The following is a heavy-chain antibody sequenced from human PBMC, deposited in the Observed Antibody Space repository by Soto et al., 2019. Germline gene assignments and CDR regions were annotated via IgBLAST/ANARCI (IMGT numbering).Heavy chain of an antibody. Sequence: SETLSLTCTVSGGSISSSSYYWGWIRQPPGKGLEWIGSIYYSGSTYYNPSLKSRVTISVDTSKNQFSLKLSSVTAADTAVYYCARHDYGDHFRDYWGQGTLVTVSS. D-gene: IGHD4-17*01. CDR3: ARHDYGDHFRDY. CDR1: GGSISSSSYY. V-gene: IGHV4-39*01. CDR2: IYYSGST. J-gene: IGHJ4*02.